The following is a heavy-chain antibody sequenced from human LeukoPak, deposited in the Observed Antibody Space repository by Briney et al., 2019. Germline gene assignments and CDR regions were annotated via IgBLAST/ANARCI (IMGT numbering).Heavy chain of an antibody. CDR2: IYYSGST. J-gene: IGHJ4*02. V-gene: IGHV4-59*01. Sequence: SETLFLTCTVSGGSISSYYWSWIRQPPGKGLEWIGYIYYSGSTNYNPSLKSRVTISVDTSKNQFSLKLSSVTAADTAVYYCARHDAHYHTPDYWGQGTLVTVSS. D-gene: IGHD1-14*01. CDR1: GGSISSYY. CDR3: ARHDAHYHTPDY.